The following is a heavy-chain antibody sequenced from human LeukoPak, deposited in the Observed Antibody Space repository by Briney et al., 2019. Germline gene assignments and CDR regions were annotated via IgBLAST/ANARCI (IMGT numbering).Heavy chain of an antibody. CDR2: INPNSGGT. CDR3: ARDIQAAAALDY. Sequence: ASVKVSCKASGYTFTGYYMHWVRQAPGQGLEWMGWINPNSGGTSYAQKFQGRVTMTRDTSISTAYMELSRLRSDDTAVYYCARDIQAAAALDYWGQGTLVTVSS. V-gene: IGHV1-2*02. D-gene: IGHD6-13*01. CDR1: GYTFTGYY. J-gene: IGHJ4*02.